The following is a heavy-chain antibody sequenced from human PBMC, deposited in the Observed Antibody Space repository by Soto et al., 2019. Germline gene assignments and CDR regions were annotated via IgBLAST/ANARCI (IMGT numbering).Heavy chain of an antibody. J-gene: IGHJ4*02. Sequence: GGSLRLSCAASGFTFSSYWMHWVRQAPGKGLVWVSRINSDGSSTSYAESVKGRFTISRDNAKNTLYLQMNSLRAEDTAVYYCARAPFVTVSNNYYDSSGYYYYWGQGTLVTVSS. D-gene: IGHD3-22*01. CDR3: ARAPFVTVSNNYYDSSGYYYY. V-gene: IGHV3-74*01. CDR2: INSDGSST. CDR1: GFTFSSYW.